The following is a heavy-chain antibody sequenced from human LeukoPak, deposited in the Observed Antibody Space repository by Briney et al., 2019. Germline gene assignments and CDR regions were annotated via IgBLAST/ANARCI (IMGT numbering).Heavy chain of an antibody. Sequence: PGGSLRLSCAASGFTFSSCAMSWVRQAPGKGLEWVSAISGSGGSTYYADSVKGRFTISRDNSKNTLYLQMNSLRAEVTAVYYFAKDPTTVTTLNYFDYWGQGTLVTVSS. CDR3: AKDPTTVTTLNYFDY. D-gene: IGHD4-17*01. CDR1: GFTFSSCA. CDR2: ISGSGGST. V-gene: IGHV3-23*01. J-gene: IGHJ4*02.